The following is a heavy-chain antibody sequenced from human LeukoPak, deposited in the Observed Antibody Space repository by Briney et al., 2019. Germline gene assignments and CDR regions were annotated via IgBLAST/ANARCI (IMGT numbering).Heavy chain of an antibody. CDR1: GYTFTGYY. CDR2: MNPNSGNT. V-gene: IGHV1-8*02. D-gene: IGHD2-15*01. CDR3: ARECSGGSCYHDAFDI. J-gene: IGHJ3*02. Sequence: ASVKVSCKASGYTFTGYYMHWVRQATGQGLEWMGWMNPNSGNTGYAQKFQGRVTMTRNTSISTAYMELSSLRSEDTAVYYCARECSGGSCYHDAFDIWGQGTMVTVSS.